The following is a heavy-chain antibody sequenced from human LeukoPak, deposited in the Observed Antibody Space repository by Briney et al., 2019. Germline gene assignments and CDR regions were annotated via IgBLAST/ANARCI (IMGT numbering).Heavy chain of an antibody. CDR1: GFTFSTYA. CDR3: AKARYCSGGSCFGGAFDI. Sequence: PGGSLRLSCAASGFTFSTYAMSWVRQAPGKGLEWVSAISGSGGSTYYADSVKGRFTISRDNSKNTLYLQMNSLRAEDTAVYYCAKARYCSGGSCFGGAFDIWGQGTMVTVSS. J-gene: IGHJ3*02. CDR2: ISGSGGST. V-gene: IGHV3-23*01. D-gene: IGHD2-15*01.